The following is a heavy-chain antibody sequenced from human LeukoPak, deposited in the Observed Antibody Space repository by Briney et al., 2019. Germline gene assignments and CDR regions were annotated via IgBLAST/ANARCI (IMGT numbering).Heavy chain of an antibody. J-gene: IGHJ4*02. D-gene: IGHD5-24*01. Sequence: PGGSLRLSCAASGFTFNSYSMNWVRQAQGKGLEWVSYISSSSSTIYYADSVKGRFTISRDNAKNSLYLQMNSLRAEDTAVYYCARELDGYPDYWGQGTLVTVPS. CDR2: ISSSSSTI. V-gene: IGHV3-48*04. CDR3: ARELDGYPDY. CDR1: GFTFNSYS.